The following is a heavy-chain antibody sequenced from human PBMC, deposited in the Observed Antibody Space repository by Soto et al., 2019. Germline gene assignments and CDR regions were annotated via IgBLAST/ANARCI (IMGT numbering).Heavy chain of an antibody. CDR3: ARGKWLRSSFDY. D-gene: IGHD5-12*01. J-gene: IGHJ4*02. CDR2: INHSGST. CDR1: GGSFSGYY. V-gene: IGHV4-34*01. Sequence: SETLSLTCAVYGGSFSGYYWSWIRQPPGKGLEWIGEINHSGSTNFNPSLKSRVTISVDTSRNQFSLKLSSVTAADTAVYYCARGKWLRSSFDYWGQGTLVTVSS.